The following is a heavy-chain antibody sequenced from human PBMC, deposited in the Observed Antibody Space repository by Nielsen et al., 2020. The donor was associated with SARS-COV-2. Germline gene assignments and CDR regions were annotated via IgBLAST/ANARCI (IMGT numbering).Heavy chain of an antibody. CDR2: ICPADSDT. CDR3: ARQSPAASYYYYGMDV. D-gene: IGHD2-2*01. V-gene: IGHV5-51*01. Sequence: GESLKISCKGSGYSFISYCIAWVRQMPGKGLEWMGIICPADSDTRYNPSFQGQVTISADKSITTAYLQWSSLKASDTAMYYCARQSPAASYYYYGMDVWGQGTTVTVSS. CDR1: GYSFISYC. J-gene: IGHJ6*02.